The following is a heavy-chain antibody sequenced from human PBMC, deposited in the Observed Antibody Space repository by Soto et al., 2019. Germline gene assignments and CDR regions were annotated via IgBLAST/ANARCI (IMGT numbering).Heavy chain of an antibody. CDR2: ISGTGANT. D-gene: IGHD6-19*01. J-gene: IGHJ4*02. V-gene: IGHV3-23*01. CDR1: GFTFSSYA. CDR3: AKGVIAVAGDHFDS. Sequence: GGSLRLSCEASGFTFSSYAMTWVRQAPGKGLEWVATISGTGANTYYADSVKGRFTISRDNSKKTIYLQMNSLRAADTAVYFCAKGVIAVAGDHFDSWGQGTLVTVSS.